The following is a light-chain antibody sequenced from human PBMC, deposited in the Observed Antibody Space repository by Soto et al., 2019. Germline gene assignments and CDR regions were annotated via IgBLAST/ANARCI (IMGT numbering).Light chain of an antibody. CDR3: QQRSNWPPNT. Sequence: DIVLTQSPGTLSLSPGERAILSCRASQSVSNNYLAWYQQKPAQAPRLLIYGASNRATGIPARFSGSGSGTDFTLTISSLEPEDFAVYYCQQRSNWPPNTFGQGTRLEIK. CDR1: QSVSNNY. V-gene: IGKV3-11*01. CDR2: GAS. J-gene: IGKJ5*01.